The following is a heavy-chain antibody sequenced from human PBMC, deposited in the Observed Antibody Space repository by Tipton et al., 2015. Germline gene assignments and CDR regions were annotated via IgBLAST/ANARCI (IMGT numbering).Heavy chain of an antibody. CDR2: IYPGDSDF. D-gene: IGHD3-16*01. Sequence: QSGPEVKKPGESLKISCKGSGYSFTSYWIGWVRQMPGKSLVWMGIIYPGDSDFRYSPSFQGQVTISVDKSISTAYLQRSSLQASDSAIYYCARQRGGVVLTSIDYWGQGTLVTVSS. V-gene: IGHV5-51*01. CDR3: ARQRGGVVLTSIDY. CDR1: GYSFTSYW. J-gene: IGHJ4*02.